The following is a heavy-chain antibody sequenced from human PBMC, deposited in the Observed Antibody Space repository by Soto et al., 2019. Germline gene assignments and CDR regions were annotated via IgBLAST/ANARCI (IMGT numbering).Heavy chain of an antibody. CDR3: TKIVLVPFDH. Sequence: GGSLRLSCRTSGFTFTNAWMNWVRLTAGNGLEWVGRIKSKSDGETAEYAAPVKGRFIISRDDSTDTLYLEMNNLTSEDSAVYHCTKIVLVPFDHWGQGVLVTVSS. D-gene: IGHD3-22*01. J-gene: IGHJ4*02. V-gene: IGHV3-15*01. CDR2: IKSKSDGETA. CDR1: GFTFTNAW.